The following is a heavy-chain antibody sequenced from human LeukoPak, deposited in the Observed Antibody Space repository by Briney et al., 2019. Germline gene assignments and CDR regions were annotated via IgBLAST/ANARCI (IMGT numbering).Heavy chain of an antibody. CDR2: IHHSGVS. CDR1: GGSFSGFY. J-gene: IGHJ4*02. V-gene: IGHV4-59*12. CDR3: AREYCTSSRCYKEGFDY. Sequence: SETLSLTCSVSGGSFSGFYWNWFRQSPGKGLEWIGYIHHSGVSAYNPSLKSRVTMSADRSKKQFSLSLTSVTAADAAVYYCAREYCTSSRCYKEGFDYWGQGTLVTVSS. D-gene: IGHD2-2*01.